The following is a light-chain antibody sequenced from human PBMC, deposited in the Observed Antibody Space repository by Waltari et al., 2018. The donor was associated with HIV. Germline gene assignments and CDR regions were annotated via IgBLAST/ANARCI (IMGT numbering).Light chain of an antibody. J-gene: IGLJ2*01. CDR2: GVY. CDR1: TSDLGIFDS. CDR3: CSYTAIHTLI. Sequence: QSALTQPASVSGSPGQSLTISCAGTTSDLGIFDSVSWYPQHPGRAPQLMIFGVYSRPSGVSSRFSGSKSGNTASLTISGLQAEDEANYYCCSYTAIHTLIFGGGTKLTVL. V-gene: IGLV2-14*01.